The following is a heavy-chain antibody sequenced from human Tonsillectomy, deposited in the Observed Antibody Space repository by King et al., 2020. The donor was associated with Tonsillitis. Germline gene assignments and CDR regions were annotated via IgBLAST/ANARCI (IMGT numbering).Heavy chain of an antibody. V-gene: IGHV4-59*01. J-gene: IGHJ3*02. Sequence: QLQESGPGLVKPSETLSLTCTFSVVSISSYYWSWIREPPGRGLEWMWYIYYSGCPNYNPSLMSRVTISVDTSKNQFSLKLRSVTAADTAVYYCAREPDYDSLWGSYRSTADAFDIWGQGTMVTVSS. CDR1: VVSISSYY. D-gene: IGHD3-16*02. CDR2: IYYSGCP. CDR3: AREPDYDSLWGSYRSTADAFDI.